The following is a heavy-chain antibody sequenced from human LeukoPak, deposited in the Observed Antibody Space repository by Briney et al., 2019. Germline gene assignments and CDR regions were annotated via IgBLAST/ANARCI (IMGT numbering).Heavy chain of an antibody. Sequence: SGGSLRLSCAASGFTFSSYAMSWVRQAPGRGLEWVSAISGSGGSTYYADSVKGRFTISRDNSKNTLYLQMNSLKSEDTAVYHCTTSVVSSGWYFYFDYWGQGSLVTVSA. CDR3: TTSVVSSGWYFYFDY. CDR2: ISGSGGST. V-gene: IGHV3-23*01. D-gene: IGHD6-19*01. J-gene: IGHJ4*02. CDR1: GFTFSSYA.